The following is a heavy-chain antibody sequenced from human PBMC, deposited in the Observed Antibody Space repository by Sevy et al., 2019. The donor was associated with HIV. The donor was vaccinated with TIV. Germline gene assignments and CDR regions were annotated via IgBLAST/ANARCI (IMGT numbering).Heavy chain of an antibody. CDR3: TTDQRYFDWSGSVYYFDY. J-gene: IGHJ4*02. Sequence: GGSLRLSCAASGFTFSNAWMSWVRQAPGKGLEWVGRIKSKTDGGTTDYAAPVKGRFTISRDDSKNTLCLQMNSLKTEDTAVYYCTTDQRYFDWSGSVYYFDYWGQGTLVTVSS. CDR2: IKSKTDGGTT. CDR1: GFTFSNAW. D-gene: IGHD3-9*01. V-gene: IGHV3-15*01.